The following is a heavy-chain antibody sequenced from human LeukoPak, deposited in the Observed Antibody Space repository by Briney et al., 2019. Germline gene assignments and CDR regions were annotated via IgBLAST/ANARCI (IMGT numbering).Heavy chain of an antibody. V-gene: IGHV4-59*01. CDR3: AGEALAFDI. CDR1: GGSISSYY. CDR2: ICYSGST. Sequence: PSETLSLTCTVSGGSISSYYWSWIRQPPGKGLEWIGYICYSGSTNYNPSLKSRVTISVDTSKNQFSLKLSSVTAADTAVYYCAGEALAFDIWGQGTMVTVSS. J-gene: IGHJ3*02.